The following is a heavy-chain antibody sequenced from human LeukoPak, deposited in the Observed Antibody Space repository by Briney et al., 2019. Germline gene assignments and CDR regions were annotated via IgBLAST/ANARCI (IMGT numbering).Heavy chain of an antibody. CDR3: AKDLESSSSDAFNI. V-gene: IGHV3-33*06. D-gene: IGHD6-6*01. Sequence: GGSLRLSCAASGFTFSSYGMHWVRQAPGKGLEWVAVIWYDGSNKYCADSVKGRFTISRDNSKNTLYLQMNSLRAEDTAVYYCAKDLESSSSDAFNIWGQGTMVTVSS. CDR2: IWYDGSNK. J-gene: IGHJ3*02. CDR1: GFTFSSYG.